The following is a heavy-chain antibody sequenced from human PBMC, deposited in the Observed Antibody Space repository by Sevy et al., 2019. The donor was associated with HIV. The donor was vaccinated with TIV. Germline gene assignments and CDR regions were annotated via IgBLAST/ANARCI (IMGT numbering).Heavy chain of an antibody. J-gene: IGHJ5*02. Sequence: GESLKISCKGSGYTFTSYWISWVRQMPGKGLEWMGRIDPSDSYTHYNPSFQGHVTISVDKSINTAYLQWSSLKASDNAMYYWARTGDSRGRENCFDPWGQGTLVTVSS. CDR1: GYTFTSYW. CDR2: IDPSDSYT. V-gene: IGHV5-10-1*01. D-gene: IGHD3-22*01. CDR3: ARTGDSRGRENCFDP.